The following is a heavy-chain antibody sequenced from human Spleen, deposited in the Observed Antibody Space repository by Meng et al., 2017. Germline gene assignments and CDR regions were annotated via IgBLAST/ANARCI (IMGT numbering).Heavy chain of an antibody. V-gene: IGHV3-30*04. Sequence: GESLKISCAASGFTFSTYAIHWVRQAPGKGLEWVTFISYDGRNKYYADSVKGRFTISRDNSKNTVYLQMNSLRAEDTAVYFCARDQRYCTTGDCYIFAGWGVFASWGQGTLVTVSS. CDR2: ISYDGRNK. CDR3: ARDQRYCTTGDCYIFAGWGVFAS. D-gene: IGHD2-8*01. J-gene: IGHJ4*02. CDR1: GFTFSTYA.